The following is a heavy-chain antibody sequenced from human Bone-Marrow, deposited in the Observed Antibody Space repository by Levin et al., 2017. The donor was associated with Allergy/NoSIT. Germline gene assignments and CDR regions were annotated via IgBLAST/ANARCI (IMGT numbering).Heavy chain of an antibody. CDR2: ISGFTGTT. Sequence: PGGSLRLSCVASGFTFSDFAMSWVRQAPGRGLELEWVSGISGFTGTTYYADSVKGRFTISRDNSKRTLYLHMNSLRGEDTAVYYCAKDGRGYNVEGDALDIWGQGTMVTVSS. D-gene: IGHD5/OR15-5a*01. CDR3: AKDGRGYNVEGDALDI. CDR1: GFTFSDFA. V-gene: IGHV3-23*01. J-gene: IGHJ3*02.